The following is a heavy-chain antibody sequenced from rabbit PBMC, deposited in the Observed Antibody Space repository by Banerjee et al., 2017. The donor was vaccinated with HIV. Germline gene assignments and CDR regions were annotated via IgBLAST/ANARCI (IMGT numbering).Heavy chain of an antibody. D-gene: IGHD6-1*01. V-gene: IGHV1S47*01. Sequence: QEQLVESGGGLVQPEGSLTLTCTASGFDFSTNTMCWVRQAPGKGLELIACIYSSNGDKWYASWVNGRFTISRSTSLNTVDLKMTSLTVADTATYFCARDRRDTAYATYGYALDLWGQGTLVTVS. CDR2: IYSSNGDK. J-gene: IGHJ6*01. CDR1: GFDFSTNT. CDR3: ARDRRDTAYATYGYALDL.